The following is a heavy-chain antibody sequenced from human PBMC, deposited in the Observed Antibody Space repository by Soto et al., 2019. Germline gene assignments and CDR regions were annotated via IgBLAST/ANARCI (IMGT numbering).Heavy chain of an antibody. V-gene: IGHV3-74*01. CDR1: GFTFSTHW. CDR2: IISDGSII. J-gene: IGHJ6*02. CDR3: ARDLRAARPDYYGMDV. Sequence: EVQLVQSGGGLVQPGGSLRLSCAASGFTFSTHWMHWVRQAPGKGLVWVSRIISDGSIINYADPVKGRFTISRDNAKNTLYLQMNSLRVEDTAVYYCARDLRAARPDYYGMDVWGQGTTVTVS. D-gene: IGHD6-6*01.